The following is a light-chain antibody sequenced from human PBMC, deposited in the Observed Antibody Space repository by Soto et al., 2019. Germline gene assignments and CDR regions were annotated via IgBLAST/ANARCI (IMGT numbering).Light chain of an antibody. Sequence: EIVLTQSPATLSLSPGERATLSCGASQSVSSSYSAWYQQKPGLAPRLLIYDASYRATGIPDRFSGSGSGTDFTLTISRLEPEDFAVYYCQQYVSSPTFGQGTRLEIK. V-gene: IGKV3D-20*01. CDR2: DAS. J-gene: IGKJ5*01. CDR3: QQYVSSPT. CDR1: QSVSSSY.